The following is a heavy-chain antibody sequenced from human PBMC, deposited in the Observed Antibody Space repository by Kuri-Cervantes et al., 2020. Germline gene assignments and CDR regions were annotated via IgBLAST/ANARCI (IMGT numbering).Heavy chain of an antibody. CDR1: GESLSVYY. J-gene: IGHJ4*02. CDR2: INHSGST. D-gene: IGHD2-15*01. V-gene: IGHV4-34*01. CDR3: ARDATLSGPPYYFDY. Sequence: GSLRLSCAVYGESLSVYYWSWIRQPPGKGLEWIGEINHSGSTNYNPSLKSRVTISADTSKNQVSLKLSSVTAADTAVYYCARDATLSGPPYYFDYWGQGTLVTVSS.